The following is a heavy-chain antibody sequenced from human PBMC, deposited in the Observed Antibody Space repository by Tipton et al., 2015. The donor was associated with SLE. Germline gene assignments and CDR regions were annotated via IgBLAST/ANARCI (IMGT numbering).Heavy chain of an antibody. J-gene: IGHJ4*02. V-gene: IGHV4-4*08. Sequence: LRLSCAASGFTFSSYWMHWVRQAPGKGLEWIGHIYTSGSTNYNPSLKSRVTISLDTSKNQFSLKLSSVTAADTAVYYCASDSHSGSYSVDYWGQGTLVTVSS. CDR2: IYTSGST. CDR3: ASDSHSGSYSVDY. CDR1: GFTFSSYW. D-gene: IGHD1-26*01.